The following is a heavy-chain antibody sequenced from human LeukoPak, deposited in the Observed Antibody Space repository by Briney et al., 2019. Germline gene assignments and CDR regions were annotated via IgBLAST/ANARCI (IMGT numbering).Heavy chain of an antibody. Sequence: PGGSLRLSCAASGFTFSTYTMSWVRHAPGKGLEWVSAISGSGGNTYYADSVKGRFTISRDNSKNTLYLQMDSLRADDTAVYYCAKAAFSRTSYFDYWGQGTLVTASS. CDR3: AKAAFSRTSYFDY. V-gene: IGHV3-23*01. J-gene: IGHJ4*02. CDR1: GFTFSTYT. CDR2: ISGSGGNT. D-gene: IGHD3-3*02.